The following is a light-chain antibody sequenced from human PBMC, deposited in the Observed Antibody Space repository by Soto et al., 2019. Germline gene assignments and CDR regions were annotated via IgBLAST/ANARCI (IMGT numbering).Light chain of an antibody. V-gene: IGKV3-20*01. J-gene: IGKJ3*01. CDR1: QSVSSSY. CDR3: QQYRGSFRV. Sequence: EIVLTQSPGTLSLSPGERATLSCRASQSVSSSYLAWYQQKPGQAPRLLIYGASSRATGIPDRFSGSGSGTDFTLTISRLEPEDFAVYYCQQYRGSFRVFGPGTKVDIK. CDR2: GAS.